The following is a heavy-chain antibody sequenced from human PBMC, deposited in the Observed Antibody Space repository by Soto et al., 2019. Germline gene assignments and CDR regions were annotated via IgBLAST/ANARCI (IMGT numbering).Heavy chain of an antibody. V-gene: IGHV3-15*07. J-gene: IGHJ3*01. CDR1: GFTFSSVW. CDR3: TRNDAFDV. Sequence: EVQLVESGGGLVKPGGSLRLSCVGSGFTFSSVWMNWVRQAPGKGLEWVGRIKTKSDGGPTDYAAPVKGRFTISRDDSIHTVYLQMNSLKTEDTALSYCTRNDAFDVWGQGTMVTVSS. CDR2: IKTKSDGGPT.